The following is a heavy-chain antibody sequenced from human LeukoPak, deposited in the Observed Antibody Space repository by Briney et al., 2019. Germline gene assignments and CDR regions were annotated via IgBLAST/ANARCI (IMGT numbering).Heavy chain of an antibody. CDR3: ARVPPLLYFDY. V-gene: IGHV4-61*02. D-gene: IGHD2-15*01. Sequence: SETLSLTCTVSGDSISSDDYFWFWIRQPAGKGLEWIGRIYTTGSTKYNPSLESRVTISVDTSKNQFSLKLSSVTAADTAVYYCARVPPLLYFDYWGQGTLVTVSS. CDR2: IYTTGST. J-gene: IGHJ4*02. CDR1: GDSISSDDYF.